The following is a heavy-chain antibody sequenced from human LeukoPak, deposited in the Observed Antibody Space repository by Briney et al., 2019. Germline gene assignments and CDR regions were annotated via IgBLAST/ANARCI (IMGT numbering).Heavy chain of an antibody. V-gene: IGHV3-48*01. Sequence: GGSLRLSCVASGFTFSSYSMNWVRQAPGKGLEWVSYISSGSNTIYYADSVKGRFTISRDNAKNSLYLQMNSLRAEDTAVYYCARALYRGSVDYWGQGTLVTVSS. J-gene: IGHJ4*02. D-gene: IGHD2/OR15-2a*01. CDR2: ISSGSNTI. CDR1: GFTFSSYS. CDR3: ARALYRGSVDY.